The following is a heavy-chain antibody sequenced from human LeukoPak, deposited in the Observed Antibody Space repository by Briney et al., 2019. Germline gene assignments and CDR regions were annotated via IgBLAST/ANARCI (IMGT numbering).Heavy chain of an antibody. Sequence: GGSLRLSCAASGFTFSSYWMSWVRQAPGKGLEWVANIKQDGSEKYYVDSVKGRFTISRDNAKNSLYLQMNSLRAEDTAVYYCARAGSGYSSGWQLYYYYYMDVWGKGTTVTVSS. V-gene: IGHV3-7*04. D-gene: IGHD6-19*01. CDR1: GFTFSSYW. CDR2: IKQDGSEK. CDR3: ARAGSGYSSGWQLYYYYYMDV. J-gene: IGHJ6*03.